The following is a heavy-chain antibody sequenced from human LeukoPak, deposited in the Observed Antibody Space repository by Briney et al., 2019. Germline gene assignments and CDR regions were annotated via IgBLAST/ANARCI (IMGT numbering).Heavy chain of an antibody. CDR2: IRYDGSNK. V-gene: IGHV3-30*02. CDR1: GFTFSSYG. Sequence: GRSLRLSCAASGFTFSSYGMHWVRQAPGKGLEWVAFIRYDGSNKYYADSVKGRFTISRDNSKNTLYLQMNSLRAEDTAVYYCAKDKNNDSSGYMDYWGQGTLVTVSS. J-gene: IGHJ4*02. CDR3: AKDKNNDSSGYMDY. D-gene: IGHD3-22*01.